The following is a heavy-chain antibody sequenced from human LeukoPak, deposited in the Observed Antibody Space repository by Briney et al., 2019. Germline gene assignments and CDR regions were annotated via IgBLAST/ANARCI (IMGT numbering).Heavy chain of an antibody. CDR2: IYHSGST. Sequence: SGTLSLACAVSGGSISSSNWWSWVRQPPGKGLEWIGEIYHSGSTNYNPSLKSRVTISVDTSKNQFSLKLSSVTAAGTAVYYCARTIAARRFSYYYYMDVWGKGTTVTVSS. J-gene: IGHJ6*03. V-gene: IGHV4-4*02. CDR1: GGSISSSNW. CDR3: ARTIAARRFSYYYYMDV. D-gene: IGHD6-6*01.